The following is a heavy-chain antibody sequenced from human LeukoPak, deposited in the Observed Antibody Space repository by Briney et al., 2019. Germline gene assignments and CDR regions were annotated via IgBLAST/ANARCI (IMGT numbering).Heavy chain of an antibody. CDR1: GGSISSYY. CDR3: ARSIFGVDHMLFGGNNNWFDP. CDR2: IYYSGNT. J-gene: IGHJ5*02. D-gene: IGHD3-3*01. Sequence: SETLSLTCTVSGGSISSYYWSWIRQPPGKGLEWIGYIYYSGNTNYNPSLKSRVTISVDTSKNQFSLKLSSVTAADTAVYYCARSIFGVDHMLFGGNNNWFDPWGQGTLVTVSS. V-gene: IGHV4-59*12.